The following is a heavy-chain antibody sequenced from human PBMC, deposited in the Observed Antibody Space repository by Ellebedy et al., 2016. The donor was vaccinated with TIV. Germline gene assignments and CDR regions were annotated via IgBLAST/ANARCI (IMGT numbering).Heavy chain of an antibody. J-gene: IGHJ4*02. Sequence: GESLKISCAASGFTFSSKWMYWVRHAPGKGLEWVAKIIPDGSEKFYVDSVKGRFTISRDNAKNSLYLQMNNLRAEDTAVYYCVTEVWWRCDSWGQGTLVTVSS. CDR2: IIPDGSEK. CDR3: VTEVWWRCDS. D-gene: IGHD2-21*01. V-gene: IGHV3-7*03. CDR1: GFTFSSKW.